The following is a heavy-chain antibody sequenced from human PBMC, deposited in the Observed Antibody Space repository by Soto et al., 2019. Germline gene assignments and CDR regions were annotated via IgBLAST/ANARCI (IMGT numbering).Heavy chain of an antibody. CDR1: GGSFSGYY. Sequence: PSETLSLTCAVYGGSFSGYYWSWIRQPPGKGLEWIGEINHSGSTNYNPSLKSRVTISVDTSKNQFSLKLSSVTAADTAVYYCARAISEWLVHIDYWGQGTLVTVSS. J-gene: IGHJ4*02. D-gene: IGHD6-19*01. V-gene: IGHV4-34*01. CDR2: INHSGST. CDR3: ARAISEWLVHIDY.